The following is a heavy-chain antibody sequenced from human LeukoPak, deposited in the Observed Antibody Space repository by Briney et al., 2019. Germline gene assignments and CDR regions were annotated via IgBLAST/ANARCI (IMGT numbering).Heavy chain of an antibody. D-gene: IGHD5-12*01. Sequence: SVKVSRKASGGTFSSYAISWVRQAPGQGLEWMGRIIPIFGTANYAQKFQGRVTITTDESTSTAYMELSSLRSEDTAVYYCAREKGYSGYDWDFDYWGQGTLVTVSS. CDR2: IIPIFGTA. CDR3: AREKGYSGYDWDFDY. J-gene: IGHJ4*02. V-gene: IGHV1-69*05. CDR1: GGTFSSYA.